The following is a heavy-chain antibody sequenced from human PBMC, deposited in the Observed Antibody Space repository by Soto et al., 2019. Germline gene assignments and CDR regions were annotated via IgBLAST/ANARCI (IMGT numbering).Heavy chain of an antibody. D-gene: IGHD3-16*01. CDR2: IYYSGST. Sequence: SETLSLTCTVSGGSISSSSYYWGWIRQPPGKGLEWIGIIYYSGSTYYNPSLKSRVTISVDTSKNQFSLKLSSVTAADTAVYYCARPWGPAHYYYYGMDVWGQGTTVTVSS. CDR1: GGSISSSSYY. V-gene: IGHV4-39*01. J-gene: IGHJ6*02. CDR3: ARPWGPAHYYYYGMDV.